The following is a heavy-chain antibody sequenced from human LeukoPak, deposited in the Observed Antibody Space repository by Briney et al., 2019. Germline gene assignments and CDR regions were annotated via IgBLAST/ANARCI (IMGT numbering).Heavy chain of an antibody. CDR2: ISLNGETT. CDR3: AQGFSSGWYPY. V-gene: IGHV3-23*01. D-gene: IGHD6-19*01. Sequence: QPGGSLRPSCAVSGFSVSSFGMSWVHQAPGKGLEWISAISLNGETTWYADSVKGQFTISRDNSKNTLYLQLTSLRAEDTAVYYCAQGFSSGWYPYWGQGSLVSVSS. J-gene: IGHJ4*02. CDR1: GFSVSSFG.